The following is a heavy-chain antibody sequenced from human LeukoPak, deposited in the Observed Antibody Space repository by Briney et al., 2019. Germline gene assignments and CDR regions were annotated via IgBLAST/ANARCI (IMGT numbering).Heavy chain of an antibody. Sequence: PGGSRSLSCAASGFTFSSYWMHWVRKAPGKGLVWVSRINSDGSSTSYADSVKGRFTISRDNAKNTLYLQMNSLRAEDTAVYYCARDGTSSTWVAYNWFDSWGQGTPVTVSS. CDR3: ARDGTSSTWVAYNWFDS. J-gene: IGHJ5*01. V-gene: IGHV3-74*01. CDR1: GFTFSSYW. D-gene: IGHD6-13*01. CDR2: INSDGSST.